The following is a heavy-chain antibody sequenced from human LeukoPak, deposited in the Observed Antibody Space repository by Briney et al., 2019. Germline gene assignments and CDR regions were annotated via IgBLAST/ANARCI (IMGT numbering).Heavy chain of an antibody. V-gene: IGHV3-66*01. D-gene: IGHD5-12*01. Sequence: GGSLRLSCAASGFIVSSNYMSWVRQAPGKGLECVSVIYSGGHTYYADSVKGRFTISGDNSKNTLYLQMNSLRVEDTAVYYCAVATIYYFDYWGQGTLVTVSS. CDR3: AVATIYYFDY. J-gene: IGHJ4*02. CDR2: IYSGGHT. CDR1: GFIVSSNY.